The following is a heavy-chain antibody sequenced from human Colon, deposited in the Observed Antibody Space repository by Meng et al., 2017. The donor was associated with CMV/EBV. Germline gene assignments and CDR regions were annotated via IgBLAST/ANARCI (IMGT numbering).Heavy chain of an antibody. V-gene: IGHV3-53*01. D-gene: IGHD2-2*01. CDR2: IYSGGRP. J-gene: IGHJ6*02. CDR3: ATDTSSNTPMDV. Sequence: GESLKISCAASGFTVTNNYMTWVRQAPGKGLEWVSGIYSGGRPYYADSAKGQFTISRDSSKNTLYLQMNSLRAEDTAVYYCATDTSSNTPMDVWGQGTTVTVSS. CDR1: GFTVTNNY.